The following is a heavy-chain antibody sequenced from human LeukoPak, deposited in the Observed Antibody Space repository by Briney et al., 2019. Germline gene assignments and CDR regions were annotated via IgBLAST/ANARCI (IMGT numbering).Heavy chain of an antibody. V-gene: IGHV3-9*01. D-gene: IGHD5-12*01. J-gene: IGHJ4*02. CDR1: GFTFDDYA. CDR3: AKGYSGYEGDDY. Sequence: GGSLRLSCAASGFTFDDYAMHWVRQAPGKGLEWVSGISWNSGSMDYADSVKGRFTISRDNAKNSLYLQMNSLRAEDTALYYCAKGYSGYEGDDYWGQGTLVTVSS. CDR2: ISWNSGSM.